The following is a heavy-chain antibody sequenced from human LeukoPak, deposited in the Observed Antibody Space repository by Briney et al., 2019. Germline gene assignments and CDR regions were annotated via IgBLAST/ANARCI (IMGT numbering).Heavy chain of an antibody. CDR1: GGSFSGYY. Sequence: SETLSLTCAVYGGSFSGYYWNWIRQPPGKGLEGIGETNHSGSTNYNPSLKSRVIISVDTSKNQFSLKLSSVTAADTAVYSCARAFTSSSWYMHWGQGTLVTVSS. V-gene: IGHV4-34*01. J-gene: IGHJ1*01. D-gene: IGHD6-13*01. CDR2: TNHSGST. CDR3: ARAFTSSSWYMH.